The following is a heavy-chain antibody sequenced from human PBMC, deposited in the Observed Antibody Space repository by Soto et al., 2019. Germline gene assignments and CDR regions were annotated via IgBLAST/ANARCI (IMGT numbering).Heavy chain of an antibody. D-gene: IGHD3-3*01. J-gene: IGHJ4*02. Sequence: EVQLLESGGGLVQPGGSLRLSCAVSGFTLSSYAMTWVRQAPGKGLEWVSAISDGDDDDNTYYAASVKGRFTISTDFLKITLSLQMNSLRTEHSAVYFCGLGREYDFWTSYYIEIDYWGQGTQVTVSS. CDR1: GFTLSSYA. CDR3: GLGREYDFWTSYYIEIDY. CDR2: ISDGDDDDNT. V-gene: IGHV3-23*01.